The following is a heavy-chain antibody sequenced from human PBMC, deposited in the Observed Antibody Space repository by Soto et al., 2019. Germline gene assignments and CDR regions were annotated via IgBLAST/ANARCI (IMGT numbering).Heavy chain of an antibody. CDR1: GGSISSYY. CDR2: IYYSGST. CDR3: ARYAGYSGSPPYYFDY. Sequence: SETLSLTCTVSGGSISSYYWSWIRQPPGKGLEWIGYIYYSGSTNYNPSLKSRVTISVDTSKNQFSLKLSSVTAADTAVYYCARYAGYSGSPPYYFDYWGQGTLVTVSS. V-gene: IGHV4-59*01. J-gene: IGHJ4*02. D-gene: IGHD3-10*01.